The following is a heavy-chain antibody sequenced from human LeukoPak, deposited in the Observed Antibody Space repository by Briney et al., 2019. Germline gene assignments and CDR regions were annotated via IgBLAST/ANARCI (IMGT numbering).Heavy chain of an antibody. CDR1: GGSISSSSYY. V-gene: IGHV4-39*01. CDR2: IYYSGST. J-gene: IGHJ5*02. CDR3: ARVRFGELLNWFDP. D-gene: IGHD3-10*01. Sequence: SETLSLTCTVSGGSISSSSYYWGWIRQPPGTGLEWIGSIYYSGSTYYNPSLKSRVTISVDTSKNQFSLKLSSVTAADTAVYYCARVRFGELLNWFDPWGQGTLVTVSS.